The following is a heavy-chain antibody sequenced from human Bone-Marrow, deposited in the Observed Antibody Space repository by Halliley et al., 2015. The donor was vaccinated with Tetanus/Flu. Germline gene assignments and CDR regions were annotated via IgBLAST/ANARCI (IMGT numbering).Heavy chain of an antibody. CDR2: ITGSGDNT. D-gene: IGHD1-7*01. CDR1: GFNFRNYA. J-gene: IGHJ5*02. CDR3: ANAWAGDENWNYRAIPDNWFDP. V-gene: IGHV3-23*01. Sequence: SLRLSCAASGFNFRNYAMGWVRQAPGKGLDWVSFITGSGDNTYYADSVKGRFIVSRDNSKNTLYLQMNSLRAEDTAVYYCANAWAGDENWNYRAIPDNWFDPWGQGTLVTVSA.